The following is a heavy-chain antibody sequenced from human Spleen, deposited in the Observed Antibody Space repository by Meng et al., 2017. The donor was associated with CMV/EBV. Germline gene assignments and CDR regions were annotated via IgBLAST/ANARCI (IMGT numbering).Heavy chain of an antibody. CDR3: AKGPEGGNYNWFDP. Sequence: TGSGDSITGRYWSWFRQSPKKGLEWIGYIKDNGRADYSPSLKSRVAISLDTSRHQFSLTLRYVTADDTAVYYCAKGPEGGNYNWFDPWGQGFLVTVSS. CDR2: IKDNGRA. J-gene: IGHJ5*02. V-gene: IGHV4-59*11. CDR1: GDSITGRY. D-gene: IGHD3-16*01.